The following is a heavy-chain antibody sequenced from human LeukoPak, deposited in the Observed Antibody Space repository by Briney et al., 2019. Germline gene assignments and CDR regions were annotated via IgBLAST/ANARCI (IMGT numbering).Heavy chain of an antibody. D-gene: IGHD5-24*01. CDR2: INHSGST. Sequence: PSETLSLTCAVYGGSFSGYYWSWIRQPPGKGLEWIGEINHSGSTNYNPSLTSRVTISVDTSKNQFSLNLSSVPAADTAVYYCAREGPTRSNWFDPWGQGTLVTVSS. V-gene: IGHV4-34*01. J-gene: IGHJ5*02. CDR3: AREGPTRSNWFDP. CDR1: GGSFSGYY.